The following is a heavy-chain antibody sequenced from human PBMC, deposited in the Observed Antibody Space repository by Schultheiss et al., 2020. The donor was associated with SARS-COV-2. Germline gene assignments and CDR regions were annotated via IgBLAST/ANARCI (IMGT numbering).Heavy chain of an antibody. CDR3: ARSDQYYYDSSGYYFAY. Sequence: ASVKVSCKASGYTFTSYAMHWVRQAPGQRLEWMGWINAGNGNTKYSQKFQGRVTITRDTSASTAYMELSSLRSEDTAVYYCARSDQYYYDSSGYYFAYWGHGGVITV. D-gene: IGHD3-22*01. J-gene: IGHJ4*01. CDR1: GYTFTSYA. CDR2: INAGNGNT. V-gene: IGHV1-3*01.